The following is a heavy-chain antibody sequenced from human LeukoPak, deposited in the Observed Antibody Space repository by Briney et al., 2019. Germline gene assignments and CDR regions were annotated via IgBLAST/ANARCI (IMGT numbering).Heavy chain of an antibody. V-gene: IGHV4-39*07. Sequence: KPSETLSLTCAVSGGSISSNTYYWVWIRQPPGKGLEWIGSIKSSGHTYYNPFLKSRVTISVDTSKNQFSLKLSSVTAADTAVYYCARGGSCSRTSCSAVLGFDPWGQGTLVTVSS. CDR2: IKSSGHT. J-gene: IGHJ5*02. D-gene: IGHD2-2*01. CDR1: GGSISSNTYY. CDR3: ARGGSCSRTSCSAVLGFDP.